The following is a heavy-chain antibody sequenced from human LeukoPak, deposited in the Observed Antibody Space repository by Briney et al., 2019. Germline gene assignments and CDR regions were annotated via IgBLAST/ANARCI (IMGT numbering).Heavy chain of an antibody. CDR2: MNPNSGNT. V-gene: IGHV1-8*01. D-gene: IGHD2-15*01. CDR1: GYTFTTYD. Sequence: ASVTVSFTASGYTFTTYDINWVRQAAGQGREWMGWMNPNSGNTGYAHKFQGRVTMTRNTSINTAYMELSSLRSEDTAVYFCTRERSGNYGMDVWGQGTTVTVSS. CDR3: TRERSGNYGMDV. J-gene: IGHJ6*02.